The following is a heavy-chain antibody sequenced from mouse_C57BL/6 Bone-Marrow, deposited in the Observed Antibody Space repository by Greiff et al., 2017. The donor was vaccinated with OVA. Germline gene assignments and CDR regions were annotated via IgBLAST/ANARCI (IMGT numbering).Heavy chain of an antibody. CDR3: TRAYYYGSSRDFDV. CDR2: IRNKANNHAT. D-gene: IGHD1-1*01. Sequence: EVQLQESGGGLVQPGGSMKLSCAASGFTFSDAWMDWVRQSPEKGLEWVAEIRNKANNHATYYAESVKGRFTISRDDSKSSVYLQMNSLRAEDTGIYYCTRAYYYGSSRDFDVWGTGTTVTVSS. V-gene: IGHV6-6*01. J-gene: IGHJ1*03. CDR1: GFTFSDAW.